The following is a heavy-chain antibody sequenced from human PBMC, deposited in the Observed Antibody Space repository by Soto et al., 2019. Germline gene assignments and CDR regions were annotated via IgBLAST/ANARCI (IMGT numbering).Heavy chain of an antibody. D-gene: IGHD5-12*01. CDR1: GYTFTSYD. V-gene: IGHV1-8*01. CDR2: MNPNSGNT. J-gene: IGHJ6*02. Sequence: WASVKVSCKASGYTFTSYDINWVRQATGQGLEWMGWMNPNSGNTGYAQKFQGRVTMTRNTSISTAYMELSSLRSEDTAVYYCAREWRTTKYGGYGHYYYGMDVWGQGTTVTVSS. CDR3: AREWRTTKYGGYGHYYYGMDV.